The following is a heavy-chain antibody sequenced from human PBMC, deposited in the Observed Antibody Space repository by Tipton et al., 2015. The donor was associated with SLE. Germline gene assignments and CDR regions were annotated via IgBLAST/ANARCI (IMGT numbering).Heavy chain of an antibody. CDR1: DGSMSDYY. CDR3: AKDYNYDYPDYN. CDR2: IYYSGRT. Sequence: TLSLTCNVSDGSMSDYYWSWIRQPPGKGLEWIGSIYYSGRTYYNPSLKSRISISVDKSRNQFSLKLNSVTAADTAVYYCAKDYNYDYPDYNWGQGTLVIVSS. J-gene: IGHJ4*02. D-gene: IGHD4-17*01. V-gene: IGHV4-59*12.